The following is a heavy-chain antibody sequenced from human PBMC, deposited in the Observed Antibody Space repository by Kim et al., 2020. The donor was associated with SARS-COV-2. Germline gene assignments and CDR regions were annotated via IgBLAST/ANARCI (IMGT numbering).Heavy chain of an antibody. J-gene: IGHJ4*02. Sequence: KYAQGFTGRFVFSMDTSVTPAYLQISSLKAEDTAVYYCARAWGGGDYFDYWGQGTLVTVSS. D-gene: IGHD2-21*01. V-gene: IGHV7-4-1*02. CDR3: ARAWGGGDYFDY.